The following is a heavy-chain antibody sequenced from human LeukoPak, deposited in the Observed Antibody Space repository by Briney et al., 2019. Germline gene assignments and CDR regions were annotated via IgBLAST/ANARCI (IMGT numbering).Heavy chain of an antibody. CDR1: GYTFTTFE. V-gene: IGHV1-8*01. CDR2: MNPNSGDT. CDR3: ARDGDFWSGYPAYFDY. J-gene: IGHJ4*02. Sequence: ASVKVSCKASGYTFTTFEINWVRQAPGQGLEWMGWMNPNSGDTGYAQKFQGRVTMTTDTSTSTAYMELRSLRSDDTAVYYCARDGDFWSGYPAYFDYWGQGTLVTVSS. D-gene: IGHD3-3*01.